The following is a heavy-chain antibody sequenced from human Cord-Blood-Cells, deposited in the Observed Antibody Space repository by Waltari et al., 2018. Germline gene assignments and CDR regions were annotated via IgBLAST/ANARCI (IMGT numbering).Heavy chain of an antibody. CDR2: INPTSGGT. J-gene: IGHJ1*01. D-gene: IGHD6-13*01. Sequence: QVQLVQSGAEVKKPGASVKVSCKASGYTFTGYYMHWVRQAPGQGLEWRGRINPTSGGTNYAQKFQGRVTMTRDTSISTAYMELSRLRSDDTAVYYCARSYGAAGTCFQHWGQGTLVTVSS. CDR1: GYTFTGYY. V-gene: IGHV1-2*06. CDR3: ARSYGAAGTCFQH.